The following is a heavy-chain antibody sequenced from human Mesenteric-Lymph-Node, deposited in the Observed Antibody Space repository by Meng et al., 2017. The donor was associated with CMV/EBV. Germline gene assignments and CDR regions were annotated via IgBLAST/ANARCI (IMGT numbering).Heavy chain of an antibody. D-gene: IGHD3/OR15-3a*01. CDR1: GSSISSYY. CDR2: IYYSGSI. CDR3: ARLGGPLDQVQAFDY. J-gene: IGHJ4*02. Sequence: TVSGSSISSYYWSWIRQPPGKGLEWIGYIYYSGSINYNPSLKSRVTISVDTSKNQFSLKLNSVTAADTAVYYCARLGGPLDQVQAFDYWGQGTLVTVSS. V-gene: IGHV4-59*08.